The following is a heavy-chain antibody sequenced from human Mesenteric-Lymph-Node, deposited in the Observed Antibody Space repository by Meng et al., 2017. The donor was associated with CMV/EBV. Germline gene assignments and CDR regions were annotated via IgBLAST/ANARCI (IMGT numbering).Heavy chain of an antibody. D-gene: IGHD3-10*01. CDR1: GYTFSDYY. CDR2: INPSGGST. J-gene: IGHJ4*02. CDR3: ARGVVGVGEILDY. V-gene: IGHV1-46*01. Sequence: VQLLQSGAEVKKPGASVILSCKASGYTFSDYYIHWVRQAPGQGLEWMGIINPSGGSTSYAQKFKGRVTLTTDTSASTVFMELSSLRSEDTALYYCARGVVGVGEILDYWGQGTLVTVSS.